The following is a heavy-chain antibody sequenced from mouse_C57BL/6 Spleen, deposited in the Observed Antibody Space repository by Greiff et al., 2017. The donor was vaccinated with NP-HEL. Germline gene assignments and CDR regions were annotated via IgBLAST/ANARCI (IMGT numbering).Heavy chain of an antibody. CDR3: AREGGLRRYFDC. CDR1: GYTFTSYW. J-gene: IGHJ1*01. Sequence: HVQLQQPGAELVKPGASVKLSCTASGYTFTSYWMHWVKQRPGQGLEWIGMIHPNSGSTNYNEKFKSKATLTVDKSSSTAYMQRSSLTSEDSAVFYCAREGGLRRYFDCWGSGATVTVSS. CDR2: IHPNSGST. V-gene: IGHV1-64*01.